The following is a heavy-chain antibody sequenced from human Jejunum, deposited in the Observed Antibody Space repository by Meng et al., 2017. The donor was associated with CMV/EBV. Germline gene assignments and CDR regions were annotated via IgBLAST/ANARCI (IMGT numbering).Heavy chain of an antibody. CDR1: GFKFSSYW. CDR2: ISDDGSTT. D-gene: IGHD5-12*01. CDR3: ARATRAKWPYFDY. V-gene: IGHV3-74*01. J-gene: IGHJ4*02. Sequence: GHWVDPGGGLVQPGGSLRLSCAASGFKFSSYWIHWGRQVPGKGLVWVSLISDDGSTTTYADSVQGRFSISRDNAKNTLYLEMNSLRAEDTAVYYCARATRAKWPYFDYWGQGTLVTVSS.